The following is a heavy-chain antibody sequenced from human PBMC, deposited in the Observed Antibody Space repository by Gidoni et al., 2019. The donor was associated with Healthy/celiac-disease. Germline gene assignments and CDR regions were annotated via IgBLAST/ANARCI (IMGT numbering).Heavy chain of an antibody. D-gene: IGHD3-16*01. Sequence: QVQLQESGPGLVKPSETLSLTCTVSGGSISSYYWSWIRQPPGKGLEWIGYIYYSGSTNYNPSLKSRVTISVDTSKNQFSLKLSSVTAADTAVYYCARKGGVEEFDYWGQGTLVTVSS. V-gene: IGHV4-59*01. CDR3: ARKGGVEEFDY. CDR2: IYYSGST. J-gene: IGHJ4*02. CDR1: GGSISSYY.